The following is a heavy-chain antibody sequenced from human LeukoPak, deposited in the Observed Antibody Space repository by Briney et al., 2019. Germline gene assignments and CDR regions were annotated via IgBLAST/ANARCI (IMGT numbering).Heavy chain of an antibody. D-gene: IGHD1-26*01. J-gene: IGHJ4*02. CDR2: INPNSGGT. Sequence: GASVKVSCKASGYTFTSYYMHWVRQAPGQGLEWMGIINPNSGGTNYAQKFQGRVTMTRDTSISTAYMELSRLRSDDTAVYYCARESGGGVGWGLYWGQGTLVTVSS. V-gene: IGHV1-2*02. CDR1: GYTFTSYY. CDR3: ARESGGGVGWGLY.